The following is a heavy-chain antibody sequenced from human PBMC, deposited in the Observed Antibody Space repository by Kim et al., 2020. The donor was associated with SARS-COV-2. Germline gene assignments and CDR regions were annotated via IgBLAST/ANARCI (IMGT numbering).Heavy chain of an antibody. D-gene: IGHD3-10*01. J-gene: IGHJ4*02. V-gene: IGHV4-34*01. Sequence: SETLSLTCAVSGGSFSGYYWNWIRQSPGKGLEWIGEINDSKTIHSSPSLKTRVTMSIDTSKTQFSLKLASVTAADTGVYYCARGIYYFGSGSSYNALRFLNWGQGIAVTVSS. CDR2: INDSKTI. CDR1: GGSFSGYY. CDR3: ARGIYYFGSGSSYNALRFLN.